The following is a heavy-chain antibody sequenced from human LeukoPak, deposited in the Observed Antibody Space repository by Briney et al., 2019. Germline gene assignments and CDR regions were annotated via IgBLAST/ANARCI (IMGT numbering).Heavy chain of an antibody. CDR3: ARVGRNYDSSGYWFDY. CDR1: GYTFTSYD. V-gene: IGHV1-8*03. CDR2: MNPNSGNT. J-gene: IGHJ4*02. D-gene: IGHD3-22*01. Sequence: ASVKVSCKASGYTFTSYDINWVRQATGQGLERMGWMNPNSGNTGYAQKFQGRVTITRNTSISTAYMELSSLRSEDTAVYYCARVGRNYDSSGYWFDYWGQGTLVTVSS.